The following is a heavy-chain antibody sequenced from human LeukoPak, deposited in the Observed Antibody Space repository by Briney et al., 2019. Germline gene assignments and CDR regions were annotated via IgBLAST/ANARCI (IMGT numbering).Heavy chain of an antibody. CDR1: GFTFSNAW. CDR2: MKSNTDGVTA. Sequence: GGSLRLSCAASGFTFSNAWMNWARQAPGKGLEWVGHMKSNTDGVTADYASPVKGRFTISRDDSKNTLYLQMNSLKTEDTAVYYCTTRRTYYDSSGYSYPYYYYYYMDVWGKGTTVTVSS. D-gene: IGHD3-22*01. CDR3: TTRRTYYDSSGYSYPYYYYYYMDV. V-gene: IGHV3-15*01. J-gene: IGHJ6*03.